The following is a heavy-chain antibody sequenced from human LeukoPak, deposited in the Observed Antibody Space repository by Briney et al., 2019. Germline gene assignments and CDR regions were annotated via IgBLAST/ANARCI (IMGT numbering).Heavy chain of an antibody. CDR1: GFTVSSNH. J-gene: IGHJ4*02. CDR2: IYSGGST. CDR3: ARDSSGYYYFDY. V-gene: IGHV3-53*01. D-gene: IGHD3-22*01. Sequence: GGSLRLSCAVSGFTVSSNHMSWVRQAPGKGLEWVSVIYSGGSTYYADSVKGRFTISRDNSKSTLYLQMNSLRAEDTAVYYCARDSSGYYYFDYWGQGTLVTVSS.